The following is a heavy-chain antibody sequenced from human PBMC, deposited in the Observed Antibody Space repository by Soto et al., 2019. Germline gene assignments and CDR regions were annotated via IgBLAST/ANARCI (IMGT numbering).Heavy chain of an antibody. V-gene: IGHV4-59*08. D-gene: IGHD4-17*01. CDR1: GGSISSYY. J-gene: IGHJ4*02. CDR2: IYYTGST. Sequence: SETLSLTCTVSGGSISSYYWSWIRQPPGKGLEWIGYIYYTGSTNYNPSLKSRVTISIDTSKSQFSLKLTSVTAADTAVYYCARLLHGDPLHVDYWGQGTLVTVSS. CDR3: ARLLHGDPLHVDY.